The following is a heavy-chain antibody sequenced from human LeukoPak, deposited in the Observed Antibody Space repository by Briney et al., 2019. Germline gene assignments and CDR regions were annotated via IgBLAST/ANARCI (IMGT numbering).Heavy chain of an antibody. CDR3: ARDRTPYGTGTTHWFDP. Sequence: PGGSLRLSCAASGFTFSSYGMHWVRQAPGKGLEGVAVIWYDGSNKYYADSVKGRFTISRDNSKNTLYLQMNSLRAEDTAVYYCARDRTPYGTGTTHWFDPWGQGTLITVSS. D-gene: IGHD1-7*01. CDR2: IWYDGSNK. CDR1: GFTFSSYG. V-gene: IGHV3-33*01. J-gene: IGHJ5*02.